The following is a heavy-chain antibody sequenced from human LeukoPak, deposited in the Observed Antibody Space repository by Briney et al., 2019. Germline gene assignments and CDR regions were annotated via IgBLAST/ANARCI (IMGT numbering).Heavy chain of an antibody. J-gene: IGHJ4*02. D-gene: IGHD3-3*01. CDR1: GGTFSSYA. CDR2: IIPIFGTA. Sequence: ASVKVSCKASGGTFSSYAISWVRQAPGQGLEWMGGIIPIFGTANYAQKFQGRVTITADESTSTAYMELSSLRSEDTAVYYCARDSYELAYFDYWGQGILVTVSS. CDR3: ARDSYELAYFDY. V-gene: IGHV1-69*13.